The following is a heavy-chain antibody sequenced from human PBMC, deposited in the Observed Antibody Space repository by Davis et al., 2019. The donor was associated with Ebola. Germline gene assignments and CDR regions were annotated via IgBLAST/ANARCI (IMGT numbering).Heavy chain of an antibody. CDR3: ARGYGEYGAPYYDYGLDV. V-gene: IGHV1-18*01. J-gene: IGHJ6*02. D-gene: IGHD4-17*01. CDR1: GYSLTTYG. Sequence: ASVTVSCMASGYSLTTYGISWVRPAPAQGLEWMGWISAHNGNTVYAQKGQGRVTITTDTVTSTAYMELRRLRFDDTAIYYCARGYGEYGAPYYDYGLDVWGQGTTVTVSS. CDR2: ISAHNGNT.